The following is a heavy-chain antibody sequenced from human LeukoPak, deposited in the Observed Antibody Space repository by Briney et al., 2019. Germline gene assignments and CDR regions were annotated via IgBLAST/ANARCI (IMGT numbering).Heavy chain of an antibody. V-gene: IGHV3-53*01. Sequence: GGSLRLSCAASGFTVSSNYMSWVRQAPGKGLEWVSVIYSGGSTYYADSVKGRFTISRDNSKNTLYPQMNSLRAEDTAVYYCARENVDTATGYYYYGMDVWGQGTTVTVSS. CDR1: GFTVSSNY. CDR2: IYSGGST. J-gene: IGHJ6*02. CDR3: ARENVDTATGYYYYGMDV. D-gene: IGHD5-18*01.